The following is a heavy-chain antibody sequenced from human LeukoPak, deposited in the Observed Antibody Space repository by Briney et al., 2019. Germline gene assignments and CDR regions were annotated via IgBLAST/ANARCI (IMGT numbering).Heavy chain of an antibody. D-gene: IGHD6-13*01. CDR3: AKDTGYSSSWSDAFDI. Sequence: GRSLRLSCAASGFTFSSYGMHWVRQAPGKGLEWVAVISYDGSNKYYADSVKGRFTISRDNSKNTLYLQMNSLRAEDTAVYYCAKDTGYSSSWSDAFDIWGQGTMVTVSS. CDR1: GFTFSSYG. CDR2: ISYDGSNK. J-gene: IGHJ3*02. V-gene: IGHV3-30*18.